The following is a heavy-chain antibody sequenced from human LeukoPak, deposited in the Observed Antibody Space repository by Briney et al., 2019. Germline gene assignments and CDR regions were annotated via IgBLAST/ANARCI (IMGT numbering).Heavy chain of an antibody. CDR1: GGTFSSYA. V-gene: IGHV1-69*04. Sequence: SVRVSCKASGGTFSSYAISWVRQAPGQGLEWMGRIIPILGIANYAQKFQGRVTITTDESTSTAYMELSSLRSEDTAVYYCARDTTGEDAFDIWAKGQWSPSLQ. J-gene: IGHJ3*02. D-gene: IGHD1-1*01. CDR2: IIPILGIA. CDR3: ARDTTGEDAFDI.